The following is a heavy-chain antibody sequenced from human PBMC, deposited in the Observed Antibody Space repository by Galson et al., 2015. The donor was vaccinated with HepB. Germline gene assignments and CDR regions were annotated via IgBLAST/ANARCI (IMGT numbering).Heavy chain of an antibody. CDR2: LNLSGGST. J-gene: IGHJ6*02. D-gene: IGHD6-6*01. V-gene: IGHV1-46*03. Sequence: SVKVSCKASGFTFITSHMHWLRQAPGQGLEWMGILNLSGGSTTYAHQFRDRVIMTRDKATSTVYMELSSLRSEDTAVYYCARDLEAARREVYYYFGMDVWGQGTAVTVSS. CDR1: GFTFITSH. CDR3: ARDLEAARREVYYYFGMDV.